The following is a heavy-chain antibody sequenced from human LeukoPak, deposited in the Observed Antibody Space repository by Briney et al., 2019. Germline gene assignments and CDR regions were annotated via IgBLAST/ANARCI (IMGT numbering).Heavy chain of an antibody. CDR2: INPNSGGT. CDR1: GYTFTGYY. CDR3: ARDWWELPGYAFDI. V-gene: IGHV1-2*02. J-gene: IGHJ3*02. D-gene: IGHD1-26*01. Sequence: ASVKVSCKASGYTFTGYYMHWVRQAPGQGLEWMGWINPNSGGTNYAQKFQGRVTMTRDTSISTAYMELSRLRSDDTAVYYCARDWWELPGYAFDIWGQGTMVTVSS.